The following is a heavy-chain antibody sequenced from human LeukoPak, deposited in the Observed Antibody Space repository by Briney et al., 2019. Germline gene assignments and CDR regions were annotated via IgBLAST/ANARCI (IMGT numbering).Heavy chain of an antibody. Sequence: SETLSLTCTVSGGSISSGGYYWSWIRQRPGKSLKWIGYIYYSGSTYYNPSLKSRVTISVDTSKNQFSLKLSSVTAADTAVYYCARATNYYDSSGPPGAFDIWGQGTMVTVSS. J-gene: IGHJ3*02. V-gene: IGHV4-31*03. CDR1: GGSISSGGYY. CDR3: ARATNYYDSSGPPGAFDI. D-gene: IGHD3-22*01. CDR2: IYYSGST.